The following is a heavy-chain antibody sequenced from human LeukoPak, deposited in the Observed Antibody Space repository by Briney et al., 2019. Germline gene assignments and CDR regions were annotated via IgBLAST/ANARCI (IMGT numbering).Heavy chain of an antibody. D-gene: IGHD2-15*01. V-gene: IGHV4-59*01. CDR1: GGSISGFY. Sequence: SKTLSLTCTVSGGSISGFYWSWIRQPPGKGLEWLGYVYNSGSTNYNPSLKSRVTISVDTSKSQFSLNLTSVTAADTAVYYCARDRCSGGSCSRFDPWGQGTLVTVSS. CDR3: ARDRCSGGSCSRFDP. CDR2: VYNSGST. J-gene: IGHJ5*02.